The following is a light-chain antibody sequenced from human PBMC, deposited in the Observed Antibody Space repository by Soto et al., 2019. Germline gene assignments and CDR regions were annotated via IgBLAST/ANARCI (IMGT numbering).Light chain of an antibody. Sequence: DIQMTQSPSSLSASVGDRVTITCRASQSISNYLNWYQQKPGKAPNLLIHAASSLQSGVPPRFSGSGSGTDFTLTISSLQPEDFATYFCQQSYRNPITFGQGTKVDIK. CDR1: QSISNY. J-gene: IGKJ1*01. V-gene: IGKV1-39*01. CDR3: QQSYRNPIT. CDR2: AAS.